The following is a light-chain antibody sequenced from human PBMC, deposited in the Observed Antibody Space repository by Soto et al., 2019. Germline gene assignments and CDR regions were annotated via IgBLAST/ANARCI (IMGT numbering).Light chain of an antibody. Sequence: DVVMTQSPLSLPVTLGQPASISCRSTQSLVHSNGNTYLIWFHQRPGQSPRRLIYKGSIRDSGVPDRFSGSGSGTEFTLKISRVEAEDVGVYYCMQGTHWPRTFGQGTKVEIK. V-gene: IGKV2-30*02. CDR3: MQGTHWPRT. J-gene: IGKJ1*01. CDR1: QSLVHSNGNTY. CDR2: KGS.